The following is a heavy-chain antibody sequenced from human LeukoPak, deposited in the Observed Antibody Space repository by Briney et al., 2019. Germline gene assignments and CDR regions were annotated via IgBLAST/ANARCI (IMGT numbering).Heavy chain of an antibody. CDR1: GFTFSSYG. CDR3: AKVTSIAAAGNGEFDY. V-gene: IGHV3-23*01. Sequence: SGGSLRLSCAASGFTFSSYGMSWVRQAPGKGLERVSAISGSGGSTYYADSVKGRFTISRDNSKNTLYLQMNSLRAEDTAVYYCAKVTSIAAAGNGEFDYWGQGTLVTVSS. CDR2: ISGSGGST. D-gene: IGHD6-13*01. J-gene: IGHJ4*02.